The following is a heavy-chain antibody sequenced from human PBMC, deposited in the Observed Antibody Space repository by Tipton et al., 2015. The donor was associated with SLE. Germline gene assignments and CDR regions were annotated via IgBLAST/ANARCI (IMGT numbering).Heavy chain of an antibody. CDR2: IRYDGSNK. CDR3: AKDFTEVTGG. CDR1: GFTFSSYG. J-gene: IGHJ3*01. Sequence: LRLSCAASGFTFSSYGMHWVRQAPGKGLEWVAFIRYDGSNKYYADSVKGRFTISRDNSKNTLYLQMDSLRAEDTAVYYCAKDFTEVTGGWGQGTMVTVSS. V-gene: IGHV3-30*02. D-gene: IGHD2-21*02.